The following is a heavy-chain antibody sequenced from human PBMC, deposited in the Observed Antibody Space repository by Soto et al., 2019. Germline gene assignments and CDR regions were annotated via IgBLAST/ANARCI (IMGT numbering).Heavy chain of an antibody. CDR2: IYYSGST. V-gene: IGHV4-61*01. CDR1: GGSVSSGSYY. J-gene: IGHJ4*02. D-gene: IGHD3-3*01. CDR3: ARTMYDFWSGYYFDY. Sequence: QVQLQESGPGLVKPSETLSLTCTVSGGSVSSGSYYWSWIRQPPGKGLEWIGYIYYSGSTNYNPFLKSRVNISGDTSKNQFSLKLSSVTAADTAVYYCARTMYDFWSGYYFDYWGQGTLVTVSS.